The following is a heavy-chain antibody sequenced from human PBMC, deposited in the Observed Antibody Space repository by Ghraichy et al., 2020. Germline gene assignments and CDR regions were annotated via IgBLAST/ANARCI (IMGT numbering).Heavy chain of an antibody. Sequence: SETLSLTCTVSGGSVNSGNYYWSWIRQPPGKGLEWIGYIYYTGSTYYNPSLESRATIPVDTSKNQFSLKLNSVTAADTTVYHCARTHQDYSGSSGLNNWFDPWGQGTLVTVSS. V-gene: IGHV4-61*01. CDR3: ARTHQDYSGSSGLNNWFDP. CDR1: GGSVNSGNYY. D-gene: IGHD3-22*01. J-gene: IGHJ5*02. CDR2: IYYTGST.